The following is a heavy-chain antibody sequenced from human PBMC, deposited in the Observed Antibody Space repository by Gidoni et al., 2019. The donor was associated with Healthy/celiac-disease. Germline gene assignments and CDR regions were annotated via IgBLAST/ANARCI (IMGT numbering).Heavy chain of an antibody. J-gene: IGHJ4*02. CDR3: AREVPIAVAGPYYFDY. V-gene: IGHV3-21*01. CDR1: GFTFSSYS. D-gene: IGHD6-19*01. CDR2: ISSSSSYI. Sequence: EVQLVESGGGLVKPGGSLRLSCAASGFTFSSYSMNWVRQAPGKGLEWVSSISSSSSYIYYADSVKGRFTISRDNAKNSLYLQMNSLRAEDTAVYYCAREVPIAVAGPYYFDYWGQGTLVTVSS.